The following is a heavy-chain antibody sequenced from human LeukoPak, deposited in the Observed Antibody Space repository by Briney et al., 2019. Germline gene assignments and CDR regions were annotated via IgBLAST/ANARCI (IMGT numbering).Heavy chain of an antibody. V-gene: IGHV1-2*02. D-gene: IGHD1-26*01. CDR2: INPNSGGT. CDR1: GYTFTGYY. J-gene: IGHJ4*02. Sequence: ASVRVSCKASGYTFTGYYMHWVRQTPGQGLEWMGWINPNSGGTNYAQKFQGRVTMTRDTSISTAYMELSRLRSDDTAVYYCARDHRIVRATTPDYWGQATLVTVSS. CDR3: ARDHRIVRATTPDY.